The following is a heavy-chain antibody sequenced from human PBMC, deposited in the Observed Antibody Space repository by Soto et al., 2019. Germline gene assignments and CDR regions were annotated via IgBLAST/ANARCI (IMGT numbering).Heavy chain of an antibody. V-gene: IGHV3-53*04. CDR1: GFTVSSSY. CDR3: ARDLRFCSGGGCSSEGGFDY. D-gene: IGHD2-15*01. CDR2: IYSGDNT. J-gene: IGHJ4*02. Sequence: EVQLVESGGGLVRPGGSLRLSCAASGFTVSSSYMSWVRQAPGRGLEWVSVIYSGDNTYYADSVKGRFTISRHNSKNTLYLQMNSLRAEDTALYYCARDLRFCSGGGCSSEGGFDYWGQGTLVTVSS.